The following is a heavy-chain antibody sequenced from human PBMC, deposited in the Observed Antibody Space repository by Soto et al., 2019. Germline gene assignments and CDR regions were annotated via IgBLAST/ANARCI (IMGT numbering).Heavy chain of an antibody. V-gene: IGHV5-51*01. CDR3: SEAVECSDASYFYSLCH. CDR1: GYDFTHYW. J-gene: IGHJ4*02. D-gene: IGHD3-10*01. CDR2: ICPGDSDT. Sequence: GESLKISCKGSGYDFTHYWIAWVRQTPGKGLEWMGVICPGDSDTYYSQSFQGQVTISADKSNNTAYLQRSGLKASDTAIYYCSEAVECSDASYFYSLCHRGQGTLVTVPS.